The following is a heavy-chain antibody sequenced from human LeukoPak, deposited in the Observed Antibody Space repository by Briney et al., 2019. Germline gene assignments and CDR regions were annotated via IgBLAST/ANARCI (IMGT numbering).Heavy chain of an antibody. CDR3: TRDGGVAVTPLDFDF. Sequence: SETLSLTCTVSGASISSHYWSWIRQSPGKGLEWIGYISYSGSTDYNPSLKSRVTLSVDTSKNQISLRLSSVTAADTAVYYCTRDGGVAVTPLDFDFWGQGTLVTVSS. V-gene: IGHV4-59*11. J-gene: IGHJ4*02. CDR2: ISYSGST. D-gene: IGHD3-3*01. CDR1: GASISSHY.